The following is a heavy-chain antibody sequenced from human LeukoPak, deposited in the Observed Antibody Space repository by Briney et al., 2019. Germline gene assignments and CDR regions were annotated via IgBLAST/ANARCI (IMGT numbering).Heavy chain of an antibody. J-gene: IGHJ4*02. CDR3: ARFRTVGAARDY. CDR2: IYHSGST. Sequence: SETLSLTCTVSGYSISSGYYWGWIRQPPGKGLEWLGSIYHSGSTYYNPSLKSRVTISVDTSKNQFSLKLSSVTAADTAVYYCARFRTVGAARDYWGQGTLVTVSS. D-gene: IGHD2-15*01. CDR1: GYSISSGYY. V-gene: IGHV4-38-2*02.